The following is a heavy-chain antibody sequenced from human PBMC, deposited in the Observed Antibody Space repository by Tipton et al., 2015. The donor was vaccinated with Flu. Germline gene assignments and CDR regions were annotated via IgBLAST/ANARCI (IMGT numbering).Heavy chain of an antibody. CDR2: IYAGGTT. CDR1: GDSINSYY. J-gene: IGHJ6*02. D-gene: IGHD3-16*01. V-gene: IGHV4-4*07. Sequence: TLSLTCTISGDSINSYYYNWIRQPAGRGLECIGRIYAGGTTNYSPSLKGRVTMSLDTSKNRLSLRLYSLTAADTAVYFCAAGGLGARYNYGMDVWGLGTTVIVSS. CDR3: AAGGLGARYNYGMDV.